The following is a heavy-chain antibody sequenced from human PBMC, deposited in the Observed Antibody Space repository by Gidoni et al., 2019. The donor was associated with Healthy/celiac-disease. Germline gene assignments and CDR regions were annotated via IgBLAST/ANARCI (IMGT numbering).Heavy chain of an antibody. CDR1: GFSLSNARMG. D-gene: IGHD6-13*01. J-gene: IGHJ4*02. CDR2: IFSNDEK. Sequence: QVTLKESGPVLVKPTETLTLTCTVSGFSLSNARMGVSWIRQPPGKALEWLAHIFSNDEKSYSTSLKSRLTISKDTSKSQVVLTMTNMDPVDTATYYCARISGAAAGIDYWGQGTLVTVSS. V-gene: IGHV2-26*01. CDR3: ARISGAAAGIDY.